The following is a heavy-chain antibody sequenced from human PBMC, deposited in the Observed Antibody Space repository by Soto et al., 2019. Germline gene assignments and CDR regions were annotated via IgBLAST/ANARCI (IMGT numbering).Heavy chain of an antibody. CDR1: GGSISSYY. J-gene: IGHJ4*02. CDR2: IYYSGST. V-gene: IGHV4-59*01. CDR3: GRGGDQAAAGTSLWVNFDY. D-gene: IGHD6-13*01. Sequence: SETLSLTCTVSGGSISSYYWSWIRQPPGKGLEWIGYIYYSGSTNYNPSLKSRVTISVDTSKNQFSLKLSSVTAADTAVYYCGRGGDQAAAGTSLWVNFDYWGQGTLVTVSS.